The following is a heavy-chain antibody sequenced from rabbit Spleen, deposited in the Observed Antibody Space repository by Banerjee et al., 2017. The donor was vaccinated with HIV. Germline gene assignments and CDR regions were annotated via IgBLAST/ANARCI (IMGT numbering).Heavy chain of an antibody. CDR2: IAAGSSGST. V-gene: IGHV1S45*01. D-gene: IGHD6-1*01. J-gene: IGHJ6*01. CDR3: ARDSDATAYGVVTL. Sequence: EQLEESGGGLVKPEGSLTLTCKASGVSLNDKDVMCWVRQAPGKGLEWIACIAAGSSGSTYYASWAKGRFTISKTSSTTVTLQMTSLTAADMATYFCARDSDATAYGVVTLWGPGTLVTVS. CDR1: GVSLNDKDV.